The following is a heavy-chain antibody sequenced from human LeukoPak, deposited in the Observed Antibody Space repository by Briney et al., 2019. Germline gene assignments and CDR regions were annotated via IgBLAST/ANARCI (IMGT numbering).Heavy chain of an antibody. Sequence: PSETLSLTCSVSGGSIASGSYYWGWVRQSPGKGLDWIGSVHYNGNTYYNPSLNNRVTISADTSMNQFSLRLSPVTAADTAVNFCVRDTGNFEIDYWGQGTLVTVSS. D-gene: IGHD1-7*01. CDR3: VRDTGNFEIDY. CDR1: GGSIASGSYY. CDR2: VHYNGNT. J-gene: IGHJ4*02. V-gene: IGHV4-39*02.